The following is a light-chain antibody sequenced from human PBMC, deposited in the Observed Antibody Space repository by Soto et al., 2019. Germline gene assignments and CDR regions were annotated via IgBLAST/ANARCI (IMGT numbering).Light chain of an antibody. J-gene: IGKJ4*01. CDR2: DAT. CDR3: QQYDHWPPKT. Sequence: EVVMTQSPATLSVSPGERATLSCKASQSVRNNLVWYLQKPGQAPRPIIYDATTRATGIPVRFSGSGSGTEFTLTISSLQSEDVGVYYCQQYDHWPPKTFGGGTKVEVK. CDR1: QSVRNN. V-gene: IGKV3-15*01.